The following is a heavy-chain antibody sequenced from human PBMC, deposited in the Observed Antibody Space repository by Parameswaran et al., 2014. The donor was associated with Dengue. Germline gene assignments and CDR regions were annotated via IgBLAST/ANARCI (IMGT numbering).Heavy chain of an antibody. J-gene: IGHJ6*02. V-gene: IGHV3-48*03. CDR3: ARLVVGATSLNGMDV. D-gene: IGHD1-26*01. CDR2: ISSSGSTI. Sequence: VRQAPGKGLEWVSYISSSGSTIYYADSVKGRFTISRDNAKNSLYLQMNSLRAEDTAVYYCARLVVGATSLNGMDVWGQGTTVTVSS.